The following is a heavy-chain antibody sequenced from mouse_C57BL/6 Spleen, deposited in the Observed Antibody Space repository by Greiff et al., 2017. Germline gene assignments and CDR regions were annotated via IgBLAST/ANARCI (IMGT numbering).Heavy chain of an antibody. CDR1: GYTFTDYY. Sequence: EVQLQQSGPELVKPGASVKISCKASGYTFTDYYMNWVKQSHGKSLEWIGDINPNNGGTSYNQKFKGKATLTVDKSSSTAYMELRSLTSEDSAVYYCARRELRGGPYYDYDYYAMDYWGQGTSVTVSS. V-gene: IGHV1-26*01. J-gene: IGHJ4*01. D-gene: IGHD2-4*01. CDR2: INPNNGGT. CDR3: ARRELRGGPYYDYDYYAMDY.